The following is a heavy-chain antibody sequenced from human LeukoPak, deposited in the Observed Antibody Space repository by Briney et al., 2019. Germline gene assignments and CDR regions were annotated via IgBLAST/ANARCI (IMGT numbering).Heavy chain of an antibody. Sequence: GGSLRLSCAASGFTFSSYARHWVRQAPGKGLEWVAVISCDGRIKYYADAVKGRFTISSDKSKNTLYLQMNSLRAEDTAVYDWARDLAPSYDSSGPDFDYWGQGTLVTVSS. V-gene: IGHV3-30*04. CDR3: ARDLAPSYDSSGPDFDY. D-gene: IGHD3-22*01. CDR2: ISCDGRIK. CDR1: GFTFSSYA. J-gene: IGHJ4*02.